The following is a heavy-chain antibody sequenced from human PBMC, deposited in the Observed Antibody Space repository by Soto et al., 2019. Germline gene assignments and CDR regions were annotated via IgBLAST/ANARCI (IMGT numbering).Heavy chain of an antibody. D-gene: IGHD4-4*01. J-gene: IGHJ5*02. V-gene: IGHV4-59*01. CDR3: ARGAITTQSWFVH. CDR2: FYNCGST. CDR1: GGSISSYF. Sequence: SETLSLTCIVSGGSISSYFWSWVRQPPGKGLEWIGYFYNCGSTNYSPSLKGRVTISEDTSKNHFSLKMTSVTAADTAVYYYARGAITTQSWFVHWGQGTLVTVSS.